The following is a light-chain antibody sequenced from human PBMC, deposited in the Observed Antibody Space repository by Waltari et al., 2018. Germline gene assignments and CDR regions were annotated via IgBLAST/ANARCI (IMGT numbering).Light chain of an antibody. V-gene: IGLV9-49*01. CDR1: SGYSNYK. J-gene: IGLJ3*02. CDR2: VGTGGIVG. Sequence: QPVLTQPPSASASLGASVTLTCTLSSGYSNYKVDWYPQRPGRGPRFVMRVGTGGIVGSKGDGIPDRFSVLGSGLNRYLTIKNIQEEDESDYHCGADHGSGSNFVSWVFGGGTKLTVL. CDR3: GADHGSGSNFVSWV.